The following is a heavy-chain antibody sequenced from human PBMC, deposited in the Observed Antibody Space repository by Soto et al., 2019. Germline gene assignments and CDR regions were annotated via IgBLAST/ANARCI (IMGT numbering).Heavy chain of an antibody. Sequence: QVQLQESGPGLVKPSQTLSLTCTVSGGSISSGGYYWSWIRQHPGKGLEWIGYIYYSGSTYYNPSLKSRVTISVDTSKNQFSLKLSSVTAADTAAYYCARDSQGGNDYGDYGTDYWGQGTLVTVSS. D-gene: IGHD4-17*01. CDR3: ARDSQGGNDYGDYGTDY. CDR1: GGSISSGGYY. J-gene: IGHJ4*02. CDR2: IYYSGST. V-gene: IGHV4-31*03.